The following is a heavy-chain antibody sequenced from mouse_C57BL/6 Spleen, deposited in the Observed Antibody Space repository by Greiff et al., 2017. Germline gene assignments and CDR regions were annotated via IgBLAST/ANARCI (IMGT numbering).Heavy chain of an antibody. J-gene: IGHJ4*01. CDR2: ISDGGSYT. D-gene: IGHD2-3*01. CDR3: ARDGSIYDGYYNAMDY. Sequence: EVQLVESGGGLVKPGGSLKLSCAASGFTFSSYAMSWVRQTPEKRLEWVATISDGGSYTYYPDNVKGRFTISRDNAKNNLYLQMSHLKSEDTAMYYCARDGSIYDGYYNAMDYWGQGTSVTVSS. V-gene: IGHV5-4*01. CDR1: GFTFSSYA.